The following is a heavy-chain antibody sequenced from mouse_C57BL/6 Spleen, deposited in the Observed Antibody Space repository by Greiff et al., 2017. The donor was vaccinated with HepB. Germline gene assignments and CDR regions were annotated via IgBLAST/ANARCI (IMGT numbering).Heavy chain of an antibody. J-gene: IGHJ2*01. CDR1: GYTFTSYW. Sequence: VQLQQSGAELVKPGASVKLSCKASGYTFTSYWMHWVKQRPGQGLEWIGMIHPNSGSTNYNEKFKSKATLTVDKSSSTAYMQLSSLTSEDSAVYYCARHYSNFYYFDYWGQGTTLTVSS. D-gene: IGHD2-5*01. V-gene: IGHV1-64*01. CDR3: ARHYSNFYYFDY. CDR2: IHPNSGST.